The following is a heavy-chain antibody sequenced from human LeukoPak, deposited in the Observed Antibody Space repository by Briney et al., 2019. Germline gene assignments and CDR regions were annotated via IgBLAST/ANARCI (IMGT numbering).Heavy chain of an antibody. CDR3: AKAAYDSSGYYNYYYYMDV. D-gene: IGHD3-22*01. CDR1: GFTFSDYY. V-gene: IGHV3-11*04. Sequence: GGSLRLSCAASGFTFSDYYMSWIRQAPGKGLERVSYISSSGSTIYYADSVKGRFTISRDNAKNSLYLQMNSLRAEDTAVYYCAKAAYDSSGYYNYYYYMDVWGKGTTVTVSS. CDR2: ISSSGSTI. J-gene: IGHJ6*03.